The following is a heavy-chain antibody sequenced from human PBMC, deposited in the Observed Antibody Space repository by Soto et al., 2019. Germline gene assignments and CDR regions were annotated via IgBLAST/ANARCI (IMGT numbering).Heavy chain of an antibody. D-gene: IGHD2-2*01. Sequence: QVQLQQWGAGLLKPSETLSLTCAVYGGSFGGYYWSWIRQPPGKGLEWIGEMHQSGSTKYNPSLKSRVTLSLDSSQNQSSLKMSAVIAADTAMYYCARRVVPAALGLWGRGTLVTVSS. CDR3: ARRVVPAALGL. J-gene: IGHJ2*01. CDR2: MHQSGST. CDR1: GGSFGGYY. V-gene: IGHV4-34*01.